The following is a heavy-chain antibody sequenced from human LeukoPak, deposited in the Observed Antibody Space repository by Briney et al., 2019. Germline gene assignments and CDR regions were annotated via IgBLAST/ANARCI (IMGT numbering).Heavy chain of an antibody. Sequence: SETLSLTCTVSGGSISSSSYYWGWIRQPPGKGLEWIGSIYYSGSTYYNPSLKSRVTISVDTSKNQFSLKLSSVTAADTAVYYCARAAPPPDYKQDYYYYYYMDVWGKGTTVTISS. J-gene: IGHJ6*03. CDR1: GGSISSSSYY. CDR3: ARAAPPPDYKQDYYYYYYMDV. D-gene: IGHD4-11*01. CDR2: IYYSGST. V-gene: IGHV4-39*07.